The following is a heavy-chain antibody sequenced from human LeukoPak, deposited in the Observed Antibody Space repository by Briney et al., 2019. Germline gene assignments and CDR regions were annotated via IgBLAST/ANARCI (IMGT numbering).Heavy chain of an antibody. V-gene: IGHV3-23*01. CDR3: AKVYYWCPENYFDS. CDR2: ITDEADT. CDR1: GFPFRSYA. D-gene: IGHD2-8*01. Sequence: GGSLRLSCVASGFPFRSYAMTCVRQTPGRGLESVSVITDEADTYYADSVKGRFTISRDNSQNTVFLQMNSLRAEDTAVYYCAKVYYWCPENYFDSCGQGSLVTVSS. J-gene: IGHJ4*02.